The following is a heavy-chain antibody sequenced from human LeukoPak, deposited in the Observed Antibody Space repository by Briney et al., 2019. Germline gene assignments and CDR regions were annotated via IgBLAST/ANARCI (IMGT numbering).Heavy chain of an antibody. CDR1: GFTFGDHS. Sequence: PGGSLRLSCAASGFTFGDHSINWVRQAPGKGLEWVGLIKREADGGTADYAAPVKGRFTISRDDSKNTVYLQMNSLRTEDTAVYYCTSLSTIAVSGHWGQGTLVTVSS. D-gene: IGHD6-19*01. CDR2: IKREADGGTA. V-gene: IGHV3-15*01. CDR3: TSLSTIAVSGH. J-gene: IGHJ4*02.